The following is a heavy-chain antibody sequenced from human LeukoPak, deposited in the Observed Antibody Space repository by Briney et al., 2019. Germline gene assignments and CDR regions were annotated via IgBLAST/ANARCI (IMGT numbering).Heavy chain of an antibody. Sequence: GGSLRLSCAASGVTLSSYSMNWVRQAPGKGLEWVSSISSSSSYIYYADSVKGRFTISRDNAKNSLYLQMNSLRAEDTAVYYCARVGYYGSGSNFDYWGQGTLVTVSS. CDR1: GVTLSSYS. V-gene: IGHV3-21*01. CDR2: ISSSSSYI. CDR3: ARVGYYGSGSNFDY. D-gene: IGHD3-10*01. J-gene: IGHJ4*02.